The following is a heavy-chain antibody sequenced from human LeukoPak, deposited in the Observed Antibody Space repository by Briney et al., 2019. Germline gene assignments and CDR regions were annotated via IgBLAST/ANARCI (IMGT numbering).Heavy chain of an antibody. CDR3: ARVRFWPESSGHDY. D-gene: IGHD6-19*01. CDR1: GFTFSSYS. V-gene: IGHV3-21*01. CDR2: ISSSSSYI. J-gene: IGHJ4*02. Sequence: GGSLRLSCAASGFTFSSYSMNWVRQAPGKGLEWVSSISSSSSYIYYADSVKGRFTISRDNAKNSLYLQMNSLRAEDTAVYYCARVRFWPESSGHDYWGQGTLVTVSS.